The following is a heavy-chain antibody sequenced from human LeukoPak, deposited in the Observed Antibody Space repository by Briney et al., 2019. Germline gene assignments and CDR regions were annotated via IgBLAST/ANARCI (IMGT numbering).Heavy chain of an antibody. CDR3: AKDMSAALRDACLDY. D-gene: IGHD6-13*01. J-gene: IGHJ4*02. CDR1: GFTFDDYA. CDR2: ISWNSGSI. Sequence: PGRSLRLSCAASGFTFDDYAMHWVRQAPGKGLGWVSGISWNSGSIGYADSVKGRFTISRDNAKNSLYLQMNSLRAEDTALYYCAKDMSAALRDACLDYWGQGTLVTVSS. V-gene: IGHV3-9*01.